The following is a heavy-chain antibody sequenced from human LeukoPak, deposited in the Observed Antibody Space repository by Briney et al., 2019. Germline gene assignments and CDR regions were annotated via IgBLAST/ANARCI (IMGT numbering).Heavy chain of an antibody. D-gene: IGHD2-8*01. J-gene: IGHJ4*02. CDR1: GGSFSSSAYY. CDR2: IYYSGST. Sequence: PSETLSLICIVSGGSFSSSAYYWGWIRQPPGKGLEWIGSIYYSGSTYYSPSLKSRVTISVDTSKNQFSLKLSSVTAADTAVYCCASQIMVYAIWTPGFPFDYWGQGTLVTVSS. V-gene: IGHV4-39*01. CDR3: ASQIMVYAIWTPGFPFDY.